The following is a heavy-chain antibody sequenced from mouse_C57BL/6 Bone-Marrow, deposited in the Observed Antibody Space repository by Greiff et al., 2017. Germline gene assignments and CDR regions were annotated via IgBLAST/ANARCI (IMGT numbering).Heavy chain of an antibody. D-gene: IGHD1-1*01. CDR3: ANTTPMDY. V-gene: IGHV1-59*01. CDR2: IHPSDSYT. Sequence: QVQLQQPGAELVRPGTSVKLSCKASGYTFTSYWMHWVKQRPGQGLEWIGVIHPSDSYTNYNQKFKGKATLTVDTSSSTAYMQLSSLTSEDSAVYYCANTTPMDYWGQGTSVTVSS. CDR1: GYTFTSYW. J-gene: IGHJ4*01.